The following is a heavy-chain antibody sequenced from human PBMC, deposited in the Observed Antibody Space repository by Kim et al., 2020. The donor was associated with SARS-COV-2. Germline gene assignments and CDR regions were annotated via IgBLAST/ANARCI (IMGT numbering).Heavy chain of an antibody. Sequence: ASVKVSCKASGYTFTGFDINWVRQAPGQGLEWLGWMNPRSGNTGYGQKFQDRVTMTRNKSLSTAYMDLSSLTSEDSAVYYCARGTLGTKDAFHVWGQGT. J-gene: IGHJ3*01. CDR1: GYTFTGFD. CDR2: MNPRSGNT. D-gene: IGHD1-1*01. V-gene: IGHV1-8*01. CDR3: ARGTLGTKDAFHV.